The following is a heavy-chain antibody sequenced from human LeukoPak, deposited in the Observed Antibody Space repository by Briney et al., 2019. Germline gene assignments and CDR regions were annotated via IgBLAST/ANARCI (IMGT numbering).Heavy chain of an antibody. CDR2: IYHSGSA. V-gene: IGHV4-38-2*02. Sequence: SETLSLTCSVSGYSISSGYYWGWIRQPPGKGLEWIGSIYHSGSAYYHPSLESRVTISVDTSKNQFSLRLSSVTAADTAVYYCASPNPMVRGFHYYYYMDVWGKGTTVTVSS. CDR3: ASPNPMVRGFHYYYYMDV. CDR1: GYSISSGYY. J-gene: IGHJ6*03. D-gene: IGHD3-10*01.